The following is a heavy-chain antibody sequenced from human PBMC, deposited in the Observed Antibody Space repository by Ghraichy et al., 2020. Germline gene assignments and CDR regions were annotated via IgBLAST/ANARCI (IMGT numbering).Heavy chain of an antibody. CDR1: GFTFSSSW. J-gene: IGHJ1*01. Sequence: GGSLRLSCETSGFTFSSSWMSWLRQSPEKGLEWVANIRRDGNERNYGDSVRGRFTISRDNANSSLFLQMNSLRVEDTAVYYCATEYGDYVGREYFQQWGQGTLVTVSS. V-gene: IGHV3-7*01. CDR2: IRRDGNER. CDR3: ATEYGDYVGREYFQQ. D-gene: IGHD4-17*01.